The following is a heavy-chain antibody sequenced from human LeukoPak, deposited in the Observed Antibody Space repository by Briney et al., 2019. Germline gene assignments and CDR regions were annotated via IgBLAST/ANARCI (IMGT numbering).Heavy chain of an antibody. CDR2: ISGSGGST. Sequence: HTGGSLRLSCAASGFTFSSYGMSWVRQAPGKGLEWVSAISGSGGSTYYADSVKGRFTISRDNSKNTLYLQMNSLRAEDTAVYYCAKMGSAGFDIDYWGQGTLVTVSS. V-gene: IGHV3-23*01. D-gene: IGHD1-26*01. CDR3: AKMGSAGFDIDY. J-gene: IGHJ4*02. CDR1: GFTFSSYG.